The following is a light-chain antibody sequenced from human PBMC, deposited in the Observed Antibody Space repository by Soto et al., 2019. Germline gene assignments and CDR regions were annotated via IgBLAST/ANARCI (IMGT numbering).Light chain of an antibody. J-gene: IGLJ1*01. Sequence: LTQPPSASGTPGQRVTISCSGSSSNIGSNTVNWYQQLPGTAPKLLIYSNNQRPSGVPDRFSGSKSGTSASLAISGLQSEDEADYYWAAWDDSLNGYVFGTGTKVTV. CDR3: AAWDDSLNGYV. V-gene: IGLV1-44*01. CDR2: SNN. CDR1: SSNIGSNT.